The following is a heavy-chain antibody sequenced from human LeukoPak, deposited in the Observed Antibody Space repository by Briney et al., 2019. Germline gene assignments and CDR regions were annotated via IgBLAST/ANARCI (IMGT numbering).Heavy chain of an antibody. Sequence: GGALTLSCAASGFTFSSHYRNWFRQPPGKGLEWVSSINKSGSTTSYGGYMRGRFNISRANAKISLYMQMNTLRAEDTALYYCARDLPTVAFYFYYGMDIWGQGTTVTVSS. CDR1: GFTFSSHY. D-gene: IGHD4-23*01. J-gene: IGHJ6*02. V-gene: IGHV3-21*01. CDR2: INKSGSTT. CDR3: ARDLPTVAFYFYYGMDI.